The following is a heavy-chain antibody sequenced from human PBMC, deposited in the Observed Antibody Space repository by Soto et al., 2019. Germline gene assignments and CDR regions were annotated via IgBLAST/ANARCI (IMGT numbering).Heavy chain of an antibody. Sequence: PGGSLRLSCAVSGFSFSNFAVNWVRQAPGKGLEWVSTISGSGGTTYYADSVKGRFTISRENSKDTLYLQMNSLRAEDTAVYYCAKIGPSVGATGPYYYFDYWGPGTLVTVSS. CDR3: AKIGPSVGATGPYYYFDY. V-gene: IGHV3-23*01. CDR1: GFSFSNFA. D-gene: IGHD1-26*01. J-gene: IGHJ4*02. CDR2: ISGSGGTT.